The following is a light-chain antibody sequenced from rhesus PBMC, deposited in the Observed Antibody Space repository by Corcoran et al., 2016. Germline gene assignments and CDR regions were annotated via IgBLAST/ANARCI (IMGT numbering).Light chain of an antibody. CDR1: QGIRSY. Sequence: DIQMTQSPSSVSVSVGDRVTITCRASQGIRSYLAWYQQQPGKAPKLLIYYATTLQSGVPSRFRGSGSGTEFTLTISSLQPEDCATDYCQQYNGLPLTFGGGTKVEIK. CDR3: QQYNGLPLT. V-gene: IGKV1-25*01. J-gene: IGKJ4*01. CDR2: YAT.